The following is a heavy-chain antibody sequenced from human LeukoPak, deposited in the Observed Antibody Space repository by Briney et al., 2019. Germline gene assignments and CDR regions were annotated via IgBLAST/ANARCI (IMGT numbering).Heavy chain of an antibody. CDR3: ATRSLDFWSGIYYFDY. J-gene: IGHJ4*02. V-gene: IGHV1-2*02. Sequence: GASAKVSCKASGYTFTGYYMHWVRQAPGQGLEWMGWINPNSGGTNYAQKFQGRVTMTRDTSISTAYMELSRLRSDDTAVYYCATRSLDFWSGIYYFDYWGQGTLVTVSS. CDR2: INPNSGGT. CDR1: GYTFTGYY. D-gene: IGHD3-3*01.